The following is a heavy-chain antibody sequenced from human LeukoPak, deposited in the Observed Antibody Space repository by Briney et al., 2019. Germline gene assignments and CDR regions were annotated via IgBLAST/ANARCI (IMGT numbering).Heavy chain of an antibody. J-gene: IGHJ4*02. CDR3: ARGHTYYYDSSGYYYQEARFDY. Sequence: SETLSLTCAVYGGSFSGYYWSWIRQPPGKGLEWIGEINHSGSTNYNPSLKSRVTIPVDTSKNQFSLKLSSVTAADTAVYYCARGHTYYYDSSGYYYQEARFDYWGQGTLVTVSS. CDR2: INHSGST. D-gene: IGHD3-22*01. V-gene: IGHV4-34*01. CDR1: GGSFSGYY.